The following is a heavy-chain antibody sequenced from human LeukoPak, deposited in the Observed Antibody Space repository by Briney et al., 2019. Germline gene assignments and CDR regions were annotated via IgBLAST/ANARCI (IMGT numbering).Heavy chain of an antibody. CDR1: GGSISSGGYY. CDR3: ARRLRFLEHLDY. CDR2: IYHSGST. Sequence: SETLSLTCTVSGGSISSGGYYWSWIRQHPGKGLEWIGYIYHSGSTYYNPSLKSRVTISVDTSKNQFSLKLSSVTAADTAVYYCARRLRFLEHLDYWGQGTLVTVSS. V-gene: IGHV4-31*03. D-gene: IGHD3-3*01. J-gene: IGHJ4*02.